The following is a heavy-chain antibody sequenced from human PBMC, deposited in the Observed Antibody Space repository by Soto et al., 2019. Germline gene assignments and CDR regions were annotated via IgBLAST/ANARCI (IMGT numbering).Heavy chain of an antibody. V-gene: IGHV1-69*13. CDR2: IIPIFGTA. CDR1: GGTFSSYA. J-gene: IGHJ4*02. D-gene: IGHD3-22*01. Sequence: SVKVSCKASGGTFSSYAISWVRQAPGQGLEWMGGIIPIFGTANYAQKFQGRVTITADESTSTACMELSSLRSEDTAVYYCAREEYYYDSSGYNHGPCDYWGQGTLVTVS. CDR3: AREEYYYDSSGYNHGPCDY.